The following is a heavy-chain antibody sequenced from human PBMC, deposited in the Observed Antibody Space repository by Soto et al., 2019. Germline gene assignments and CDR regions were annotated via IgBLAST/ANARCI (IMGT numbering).Heavy chain of an antibody. CDR2: VYHSGST. CDR3: ARSPEGGLQDY. Sequence: QVQLQESGPGLVKPSGTLSLTCAVSGGAISSSNWWSWVLQPPGKGLEWIGEVYHSGSTNYNPSLMSRVTISVAKSTNQFSLKMSSVTAADTAVYYCARSPEGGLQDYWGQGTLVTVSS. CDR1: GGAISSSNW. D-gene: IGHD2-21*02. J-gene: IGHJ4*02. V-gene: IGHV4-4*02.